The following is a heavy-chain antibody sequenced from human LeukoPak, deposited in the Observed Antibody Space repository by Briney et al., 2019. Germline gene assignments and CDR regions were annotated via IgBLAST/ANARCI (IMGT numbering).Heavy chain of an antibody. CDR2: INAGNGNT. V-gene: IGHV1-3*01. Sequence: ASVKVSCKASGYTFTSYAMNWVRQAPGQGLEWMGWINAGNGNTKYSQKFQGRVTITRDTSASTAYMELSSLRSEDTAVYYCARVRIAAAGPRGADYWGQGTLVTVSS. J-gene: IGHJ4*02. D-gene: IGHD6-13*01. CDR3: ARVRIAAAGPRGADY. CDR1: GYTFTSYA.